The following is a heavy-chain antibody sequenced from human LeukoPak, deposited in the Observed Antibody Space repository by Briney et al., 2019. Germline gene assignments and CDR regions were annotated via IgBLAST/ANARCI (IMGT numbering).Heavy chain of an antibody. D-gene: IGHD5-24*01. J-gene: IGHJ4*02. CDR1: GYTFTGYY. CDR2: INPNSGGT. CDR3: ARARWLQYYFDY. Sequence: ASVKVSCKASGYTFTGYYMHWVRQAPGQGLERMGWINPNSGGTNYAQKFQGRVTMTRDTSISTAYMELSRLRSDDTAVYYCARARWLQYYFDYWGQGTLVTVSS. V-gene: IGHV1-2*02.